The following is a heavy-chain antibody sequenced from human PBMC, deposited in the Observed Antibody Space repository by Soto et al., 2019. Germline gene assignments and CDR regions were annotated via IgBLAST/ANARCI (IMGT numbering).Heavy chain of an antibody. V-gene: IGHV4-59*12. CDR3: ARLQTPDILTGYAKYYMDV. J-gene: IGHJ6*03. Sequence: SETLSLTCTVSGGSISSGYWSWLRQSPWEGLEWIGHISNTGSTNYSPSLKSRVFMSVDTSKNQFSLKLSSVTAADTAVYYCARLQTPDILTGYAKYYMDVWGKGTTVTVS. CDR1: GGSISSGY. D-gene: IGHD3-9*01. CDR2: ISNTGST.